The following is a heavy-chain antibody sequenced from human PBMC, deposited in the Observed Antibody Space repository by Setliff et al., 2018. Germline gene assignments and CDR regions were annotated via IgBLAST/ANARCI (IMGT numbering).Heavy chain of an antibody. CDR1: GYTLTKYY. V-gene: IGHV1-46*01. CDR3: VREGVDSRSSTDYRYYMDV. D-gene: IGHD3-22*01. J-gene: IGHJ6*03. Sequence: GASVKVSCKASGYTLTKYYMHWVRQAPGQGLEWLGIINPSGGLTRYAQKFQGRVTMTRDTSTSTVYMEVSSLRSEDTAVYYCVREGVDSRSSTDYRYYMDVWGKGTTVTVSS. CDR2: INPSGGLT.